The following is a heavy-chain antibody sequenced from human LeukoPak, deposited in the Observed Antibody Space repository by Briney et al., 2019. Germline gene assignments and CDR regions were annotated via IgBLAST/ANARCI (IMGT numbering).Heavy chain of an antibody. Sequence: GGSLRLSCAASGFTISTYTMNWVRQAPGKGLEWVSSITSSSSYIYYADSVKGRFTISRDNAKNSLYLQMNSLRVEDTAVYYYASPGAARDYYYNYMDVWGKGTTVTVAS. CDR2: ITSSSSYI. D-gene: IGHD6-6*01. CDR1: GFTISTYT. CDR3: ASPGAARDYYYNYMDV. V-gene: IGHV3-21*01. J-gene: IGHJ6*03.